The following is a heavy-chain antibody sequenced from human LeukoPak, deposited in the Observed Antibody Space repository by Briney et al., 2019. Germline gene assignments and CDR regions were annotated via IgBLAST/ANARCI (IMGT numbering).Heavy chain of an antibody. CDR3: AIPPGYCGNDCSFDH. CDR2: IYPGDYET. J-gene: IGHJ4*02. Sequence: GESLKISCEGSGYSFSNYWIGWVRQMPGKGLEWMGIIYPGDYETRYSPSFQGLVNISVDKSISTAYLQWSSLKASATAMYYCAIPPGYCGNDCSFDHWGQGTLVTVSS. CDR1: GYSFSNYW. V-gene: IGHV5-51*01. D-gene: IGHD2-21*02.